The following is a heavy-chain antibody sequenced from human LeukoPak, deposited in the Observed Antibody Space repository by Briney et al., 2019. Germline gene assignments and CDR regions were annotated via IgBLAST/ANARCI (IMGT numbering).Heavy chain of an antibody. J-gene: IGHJ4*02. Sequence: ASVKVSCKASGGTFSSYAISWVRQVPGQGLEWMGGIIPIFGTANYAQKFQGRVTITTDESTSTAYMELSSLRSEDTAVYYCARDQGSGFDYWGQGTLVTVSS. V-gene: IGHV1-69*05. CDR3: ARDQGSGFDY. D-gene: IGHD6-19*01. CDR1: GGTFSSYA. CDR2: IIPIFGTA.